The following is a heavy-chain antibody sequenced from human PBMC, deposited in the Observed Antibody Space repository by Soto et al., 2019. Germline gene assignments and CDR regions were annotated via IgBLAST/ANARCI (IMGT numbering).Heavy chain of an antibody. D-gene: IGHD2-8*01. CDR3: ARDCTNGVCYRLNY. V-gene: IGHV1-2*02. CDR2: INPNSGGT. CDR1: GYTFTGYY. Sequence: ASVKVSCKASGYTFTGYYMRWVRQAPGQGLEWMGWINPNSGGTNYAQKFQGRVTMTRDTSISTAYMELSRLRSDDTAVYYCARDCTNGVCYRLNYWGQGTLVTVSS. J-gene: IGHJ4*02.